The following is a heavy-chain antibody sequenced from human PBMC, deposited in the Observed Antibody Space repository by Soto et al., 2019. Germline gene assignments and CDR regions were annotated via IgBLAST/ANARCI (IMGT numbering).Heavy chain of an antibody. CDR3: ARVGRWTMYYYGSGDFDY. J-gene: IGHJ4*02. V-gene: IGHV4-38-2*01. CDR1: GYSISSGYY. CDR2: IYHSGST. Sequence: SETLSLTCAVSGYSISSGYYLGWIRQPPWKGLEWIGSIYHSGSTYYNPSLKSRVTISVDTSKNQFSLKLSSVTAADTAVYYCARVGRWTMYYYGSGDFDYWGQGTLVTVSS. D-gene: IGHD3-10*01.